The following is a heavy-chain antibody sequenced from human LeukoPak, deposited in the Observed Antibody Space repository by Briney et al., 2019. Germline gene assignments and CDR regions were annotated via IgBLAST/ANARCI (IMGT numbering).Heavy chain of an antibody. CDR1: GYTFTSYD. CDR3: ARGYGDYSYYYYYMDV. CDR2: MNPNSGNT. J-gene: IGHJ6*03. V-gene: IGHV1-8*03. D-gene: IGHD4-17*01. Sequence: ASVKVSCKASGYTFTSYDINWVRQATGQGLEWMGWMNPNSGNTGYAQKFQGRVTITRNTSISTAYMELSSLRSEDTAVYYCARGYGDYSYYYYYMDVWGKGTTVTVSS.